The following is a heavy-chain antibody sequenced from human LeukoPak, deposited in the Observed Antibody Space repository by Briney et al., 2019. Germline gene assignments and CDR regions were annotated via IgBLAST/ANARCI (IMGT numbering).Heavy chain of an antibody. Sequence: SETLSLTCAVSGGSISSSNWWSWVRQPPGKGLEWIGEIYHSGSTNYNPSLKSRVTISVDKSKNQFSLKLSSVTAADTAVYYCARDMYDSSGYYWVGIWNWGQGTLVTVSS. CDR1: GGSISSSNW. J-gene: IGHJ4*02. D-gene: IGHD3-22*01. CDR3: ARDMYDSSGYYWVGIWN. V-gene: IGHV4-4*02. CDR2: IYHSGST.